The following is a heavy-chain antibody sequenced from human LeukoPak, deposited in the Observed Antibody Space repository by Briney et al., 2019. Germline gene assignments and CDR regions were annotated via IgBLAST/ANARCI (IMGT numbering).Heavy chain of an antibody. J-gene: IGHJ4*02. Sequence: GGPLRLSCAASGFTFSSYAMSGVRQAPGKGLEWVSAITGSCGSTYYADSVKRGFTISRENSKNTLYLQMNSLRAEDTAVYYCAKESVAGTLDYWGQGTLVTVSS. CDR2: ITGSCGST. CDR1: GFTFSSYA. D-gene: IGHD6-19*01. V-gene: IGHV3-23*01. CDR3: AKESVAGTLDY.